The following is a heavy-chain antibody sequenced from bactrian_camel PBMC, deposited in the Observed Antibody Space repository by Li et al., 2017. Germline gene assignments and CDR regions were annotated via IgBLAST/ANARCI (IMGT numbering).Heavy chain of an antibody. J-gene: IGHJ4*01. V-gene: IGHV3-3*01. Sequence: VQLVESGGGSVQAGGSLRLSCLASGHTYVTNCVGWFRQVPGKEREGLAVICVGDGTKYLADSVKGRFSLFRDIRKSTFDLQMNALKPDDTAMYYCAASRAMWLGQDKALDASQYSKWGQGTQVTVS. CDR2: ICVGDGTK. CDR1: GHTYVTNC. D-gene: IGHD1*01. CDR3: AASRAMWLGQDKALDASQYSK.